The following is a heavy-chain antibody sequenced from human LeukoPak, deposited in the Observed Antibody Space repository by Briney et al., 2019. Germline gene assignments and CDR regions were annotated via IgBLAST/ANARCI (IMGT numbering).Heavy chain of an antibody. D-gene: IGHD3-10*01. Sequence: GGCLGLSCAASGFTFSDSYMRSIRQAPGRGLEWVSYISSSSSYTNYADSVKVRFTISRDHAKNSLYLQMTSLRAEDTAVYYCAREHGSGFFDYWGQGTLVTVSS. V-gene: IGHV3-11*06. J-gene: IGHJ4*02. CDR2: ISSSSSYT. CDR1: GFTFSDSY. CDR3: AREHGSGFFDY.